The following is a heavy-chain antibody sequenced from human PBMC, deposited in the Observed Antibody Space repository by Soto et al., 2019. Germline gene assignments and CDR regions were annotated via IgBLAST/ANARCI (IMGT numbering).Heavy chain of an antibody. Sequence: QVRLVQSGPEVKKPEASVKVSCKASGYTFSSSAISWVRQAPGQGPEWMGWISSSGVTNYAQNFQGRVTLTVESSTTTAYMEVRRLSSAYTAIYYCARDHGGYGTFDYWGQGTLVTVSS. CDR3: ARDHGGYGTFDY. D-gene: IGHD6-25*01. V-gene: IGHV1-18*04. J-gene: IGHJ4*02. CDR1: GYTFSSSA. CDR2: ISSSGVT.